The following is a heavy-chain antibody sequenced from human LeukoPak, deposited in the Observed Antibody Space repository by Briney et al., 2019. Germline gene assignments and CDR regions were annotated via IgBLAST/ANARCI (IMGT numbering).Heavy chain of an antibody. CDR1: GYTFTSYG. V-gene: IGHV1-18*01. Sequence: ASVTVSCKASGYTFTSYGISWVRQAPGQGLEWMGWISAYNGNTNYAQKLQGRVTMTTDTSTSTAYMELRSLRSDDTAVYYCARVNIMFMTPLFDPWGQGTLVTVSS. D-gene: IGHD5/OR15-5a*01. CDR2: ISAYNGNT. CDR3: ARVNIMFMTPLFDP. J-gene: IGHJ5*02.